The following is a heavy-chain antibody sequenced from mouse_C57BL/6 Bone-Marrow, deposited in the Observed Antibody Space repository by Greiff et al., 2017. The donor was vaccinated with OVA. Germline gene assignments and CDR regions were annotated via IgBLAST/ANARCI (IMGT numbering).Heavy chain of an antibody. V-gene: IGHV10-1*01. CDR3: VRHDVYWYFDV. CDR2: IRSKSNNYAT. J-gene: IGHJ1*03. D-gene: IGHD2-3*01. CDR1: GFSFNTYA. Sequence: EVQGVESGGGLVQPKGSLKLSCAASGFSFNTYAMNWVRQVPGKGLEWVARIRSKSNNYATYYADSVKDRFTISRDDSESMLYLQMNNLKTEDTAMYYCVRHDVYWYFDVWGTGTTVTVSS.